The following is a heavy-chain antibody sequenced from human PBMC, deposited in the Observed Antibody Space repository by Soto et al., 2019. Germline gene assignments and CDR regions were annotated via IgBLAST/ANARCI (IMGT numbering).Heavy chain of an antibody. V-gene: IGHV4-59*08. Sequence: QVLVQESGPGLVKPSETLSLTCIVSAGSISGYYWSWIRQPPGKGLEWIGHVHESGSTNYNPSLKGLFIMLVATSKTLFSLKMPSVAATDTAMYDSARQRAYDWNGRDAFEIWRQGTMVTVSS. CDR1: AGSISGYY. J-gene: IGHJ3*02. CDR3: ARQRAYDWNGRDAFEI. CDR2: VHESGST. D-gene: IGHD1-20*01.